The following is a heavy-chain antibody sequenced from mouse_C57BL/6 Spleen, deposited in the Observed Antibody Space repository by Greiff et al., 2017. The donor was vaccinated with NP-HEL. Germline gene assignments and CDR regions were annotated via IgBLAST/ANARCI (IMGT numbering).Heavy chain of an antibody. CDR3: ARDHYGMDY. CDR1: GFTFSSYA. V-gene: IGHV5-4*01. CDR2: ISDGGSYT. J-gene: IGHJ4*01. Sequence: EVKLMESGGGLVKPGGSLKLSCAASGFTFSSYAMSWVRQTPEKRLEWVATISDGGSYTYYPDNVKGRFTISRDNAKNNLYLQMSHLKSEDTAMYYCARDHYGMDYWGQGTSVTVSS.